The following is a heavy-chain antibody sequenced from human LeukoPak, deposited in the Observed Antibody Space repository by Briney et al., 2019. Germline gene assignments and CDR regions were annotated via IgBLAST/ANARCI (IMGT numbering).Heavy chain of an antibody. CDR1: GFTFSSYT. D-gene: IGHD6-6*01. V-gene: IGHV3-21*01. CDR3: ARNKEQLAREPYYFDY. CDR2: ISTSSSYI. Sequence: GGSLRLSCAASGFTFSSYTMNWVRQAPGKGLEWVSSISTSSSYIYYADSLRGRFTISRDNAKNSLYLQMNSLSAEDTAVYFCARNKEQLAREPYYFDYWGQGTLVTVSS. J-gene: IGHJ4*02.